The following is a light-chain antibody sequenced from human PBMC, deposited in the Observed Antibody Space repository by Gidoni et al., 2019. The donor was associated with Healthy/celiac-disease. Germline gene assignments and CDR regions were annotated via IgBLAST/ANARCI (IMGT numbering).Light chain of an antibody. CDR2: AAS. V-gene: IGKV1-39*01. Sequence: DIQMTQSPSSLSASVGDRVTITCRASQSISSYLNWYQQKPGKAPKLLIYAASSLQSGVPSRFSGSGSGTDFTLTISSLQPEDFATYYCKQSYSTPFTVGPGTKVEIK. J-gene: IGKJ3*01. CDR3: KQSYSTPFT. CDR1: QSISSY.